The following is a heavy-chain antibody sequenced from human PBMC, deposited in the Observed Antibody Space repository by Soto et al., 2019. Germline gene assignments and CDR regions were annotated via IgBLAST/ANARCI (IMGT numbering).Heavy chain of an antibody. CDR2: INAGNGNT. CDR3: ARGGYCSGGSCSYYYYYGMDV. Sequence: ASVKVSCKASGYTFTSYAMHWVRQAPGQRLEWMGWINAGNGNTKYSQKFQGRVTITRDTSASTAYMELSSLRSEDTAVYYCARGGYCSGGSCSYYYYYGMDVWGQGTTVTVSS. CDR1: GYTFTSYA. D-gene: IGHD2-15*01. J-gene: IGHJ6*02. V-gene: IGHV1-3*01.